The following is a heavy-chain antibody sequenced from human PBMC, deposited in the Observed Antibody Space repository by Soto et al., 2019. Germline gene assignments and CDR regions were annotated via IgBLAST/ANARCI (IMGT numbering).Heavy chain of an antibody. CDR2: IIHIPAAA. Sequence: SVKVSCKASGGTFCNYVVTWVRQAPGAGLEWVGRIIHIPAAADYAQKFEGRVTVTEDKSWSTSYMELSSVRSEGPPVYYCARDLTRTVVPYADFWGQGTLVAASS. V-gene: IGHV1-69*04. J-gene: IGHJ4*02. D-gene: IGHD1-7*01. CDR3: ARDLTRTVVPYADF. CDR1: GGTFCNYV.